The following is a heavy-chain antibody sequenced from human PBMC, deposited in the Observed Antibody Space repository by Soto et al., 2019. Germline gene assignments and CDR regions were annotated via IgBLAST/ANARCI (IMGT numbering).Heavy chain of an antibody. CDR1: GFSLSTSGVN. Sequence: QITLKESGPTLVKPTQTLTLTCTFSGFSLSTSGVNVGWIRQPPGKALEWLALIYWDDDKRYSPSLESRLAITKDTTKKQVVLTMTNTDPVDTATYYCTHSRLPSTVTRCAEYFQHWGQGTLVTVSS. J-gene: IGHJ1*01. V-gene: IGHV2-5*02. D-gene: IGHD4-17*01. CDR3: THSRLPSTVTRCAEYFQH. CDR2: IYWDDDK.